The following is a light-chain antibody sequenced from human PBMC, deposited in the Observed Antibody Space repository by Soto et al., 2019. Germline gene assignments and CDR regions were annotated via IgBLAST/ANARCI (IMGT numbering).Light chain of an antibody. J-gene: IGKJ2*01. CDR3: QQYNRYPYI. Sequence: DIPMTQSPSTLSASVGDRVTITCRASQSLDDLLAWYQQKPGKAPQVLIYKASTIKSGVPSRFRGSGSGTEFTLTISSLQPDDFATYSCQQYNRYPYIFGQGTKLEIK. CDR2: KAS. CDR1: QSLDDL. V-gene: IGKV1-5*03.